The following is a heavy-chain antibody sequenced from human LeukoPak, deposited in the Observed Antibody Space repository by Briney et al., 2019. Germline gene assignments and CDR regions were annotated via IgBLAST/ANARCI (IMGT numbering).Heavy chain of an antibody. CDR3: ARARQGYSSSWFHFDY. CDR1: GGSISSYY. V-gene: IGHV4-59*01. Sequence: SETLSLTCTVSGGSISSYYWSWIRQPPGKGLEWIGYIYYSGSTNYNPSLKSRVTISVDTSKNQFSLKLSSVTAADTAVYYCARARQGYSSSWFHFDYWGQGTLVTVSS. D-gene: IGHD6-13*01. J-gene: IGHJ4*02. CDR2: IYYSGST.